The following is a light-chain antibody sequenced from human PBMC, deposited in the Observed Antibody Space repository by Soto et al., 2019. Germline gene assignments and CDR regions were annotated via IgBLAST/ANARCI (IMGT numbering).Light chain of an antibody. CDR2: GVS. J-gene: IGKJ4*01. Sequence: EIVLTQSPGTMAMSPRERATISWRASQSVSSYLAWYQQKPGQAPRLLIYGVSSRATGIPDRFSGSGSGTDFTLTISRLEPEDFAVYYCQQYVTSPLTFGGGNKVDIK. CDR3: QQYVTSPLT. CDR1: QSVSSY. V-gene: IGKV3-20*01.